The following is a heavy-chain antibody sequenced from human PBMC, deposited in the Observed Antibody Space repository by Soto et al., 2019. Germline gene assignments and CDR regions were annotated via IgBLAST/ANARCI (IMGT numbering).Heavy chain of an antibody. D-gene: IGHD5-18*01. CDR2: IIPILGIA. V-gene: IGHV1-69*02. CDR1: GGTFSSYT. J-gene: IGHJ4*02. Sequence: SVKVSCKASGGTFSSYTISWVRQAPGQGLEWMGRIIPILGIANYAQKFQGRVTITADKSTSTAYMELSSLRSEDTAVYYCARAEDTAMVHFDYWGQGTLVTVSS. CDR3: ARAEDTAMVHFDY.